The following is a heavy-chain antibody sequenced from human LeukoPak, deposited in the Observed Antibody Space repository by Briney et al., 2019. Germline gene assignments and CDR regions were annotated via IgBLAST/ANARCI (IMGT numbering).Heavy chain of an antibody. CDR3: ARHHSPHVDPNSFDP. Sequence: GASLLISCKGSGYSCTNYWIGWVRPMPREGLEWMGIIYPGYSDPRYRTSFQGQVTISADKSISTAYLQWSSLKASDTAMYYCARHHSPHVDPNSFDPWGQGTLVSVSS. D-gene: IGHD2-15*01. V-gene: IGHV5-51*01. CDR2: IYPGYSDP. CDR1: GYSCTNYW. J-gene: IGHJ5*02.